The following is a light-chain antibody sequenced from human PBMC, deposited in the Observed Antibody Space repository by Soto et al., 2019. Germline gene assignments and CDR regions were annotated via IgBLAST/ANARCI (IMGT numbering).Light chain of an antibody. J-gene: IGKJ5*01. CDR3: QQRSNSQVT. Sequence: EILLTQSPVTLSLSPGERATLSCRASQSVSSYLAWYQQKPGQPPRLLIYDASNRATGIPARFSGSGSGTDFTLTISSLEPEDFAVYYCQQRSNSQVTFGQGTRLEI. CDR2: DAS. CDR1: QSVSSY. V-gene: IGKV3-11*01.